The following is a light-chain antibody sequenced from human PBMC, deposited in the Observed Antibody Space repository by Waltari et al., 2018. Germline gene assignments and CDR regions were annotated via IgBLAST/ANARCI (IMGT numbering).Light chain of an antibody. J-gene: IGKJ1*01. V-gene: IGKV1-39*01. Sequence: DIQMTQSPPSLSASVGDRVNIPCRASQGISTSLNWYQHKPGKAPKLLIYAASRLQSGVPSRFSGSGSGTDFTLTISSLQLEDFATYYCQQSFNMRTFGQGTKVEVK. CDR2: AAS. CDR3: QQSFNMRT. CDR1: QGISTS.